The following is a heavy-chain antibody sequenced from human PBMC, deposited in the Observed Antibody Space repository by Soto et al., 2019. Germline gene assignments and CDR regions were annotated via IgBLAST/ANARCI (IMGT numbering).Heavy chain of an antibody. CDR3: ARGLKLIDY. D-gene: IGHD1-7*01. V-gene: IGHV3-48*01. J-gene: IGHJ4*02. CDR2: ISSSSSTI. Sequence: EVQLMESGGGLVQPGGSLRLSCAASGFTFSSYSMNWVRQAPGKGLEWVSYISSSSSTIYYADSVKGRFTISRDNAKNSLYLQMNSLRAEDTAVYYCARGLKLIDYWGQGTLVTVSS. CDR1: GFTFSSYS.